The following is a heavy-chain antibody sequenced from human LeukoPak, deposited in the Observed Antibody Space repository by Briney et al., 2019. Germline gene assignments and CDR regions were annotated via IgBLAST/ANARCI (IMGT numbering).Heavy chain of an antibody. CDR2: INPNSGGT. D-gene: IGHD2-15*01. CDR3: AREGRIGYNWFDP. Sequence: ASVKVSCKASGFTFTRYYMHWVRQAPGQGLEWMGWINPNSGGTNYAQKFQGRVTMTRDTSISTAYMELSRLRSDDTAVYYCAREGRIGYNWFDPWGQGTLVTVSS. J-gene: IGHJ5*02. CDR1: GFTFTRYY. V-gene: IGHV1-2*02.